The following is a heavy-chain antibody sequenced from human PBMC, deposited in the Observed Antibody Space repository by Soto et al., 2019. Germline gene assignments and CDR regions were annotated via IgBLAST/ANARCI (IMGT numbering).Heavy chain of an antibody. CDR1: GYTFTSYG. D-gene: IGHD3-9*01. CDR2: ISAYNGNT. J-gene: IGHJ4*02. CDR3: ARDFSWYHDILTGYYHFDY. V-gene: IGHV1-18*01. Sequence: QVQLVQSGAEVKKPGASVKVSCKASGYTFTSYGISWVRQAPGQGLEWMGWISAYNGNTNYAQKLQGRVTMTTDTSRSTAYMELRSLRSDDTAVYYCARDFSWYHDILTGYYHFDYWGQETLVTLSS.